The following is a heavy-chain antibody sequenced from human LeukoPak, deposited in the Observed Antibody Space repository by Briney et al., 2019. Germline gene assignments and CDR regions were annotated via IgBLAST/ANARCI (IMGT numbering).Heavy chain of an antibody. V-gene: IGHV1-69*04. D-gene: IGHD3-3*01. CDR2: IIPIIDLA. J-gene: IGHJ6*02. CDR1: GGPFNNYA. Sequence: ASVKVSCKASGGPFNNYAYSWVRQAPGQGLDWMGRIIPIIDLANYAQKFQGRVTITADKSTSTVYMELSSLRSEDTAVYFCARVNEWMDVWGQGTTVTVSS. CDR3: ARVNEWMDV.